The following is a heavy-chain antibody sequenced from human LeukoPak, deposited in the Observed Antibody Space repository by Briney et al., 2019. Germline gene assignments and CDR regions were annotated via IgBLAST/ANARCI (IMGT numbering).Heavy chain of an antibody. J-gene: IGHJ4*02. CDR3: AGLIAVAGTGFDY. Sequence: SETLSLTRTVSGGSISSYYWSWIRQPPGKGLEWIGYIYYSGSTNYNPSLKSRVTISVDTSKNQFSLKLSSVTAADTAVYYCAGLIAVAGTGFDYWGQGTLVTVSS. CDR1: GGSISSYY. CDR2: IYYSGST. D-gene: IGHD6-19*01. V-gene: IGHV4-59*01.